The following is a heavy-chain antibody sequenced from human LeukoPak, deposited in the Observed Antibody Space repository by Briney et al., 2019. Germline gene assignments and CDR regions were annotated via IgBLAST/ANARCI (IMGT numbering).Heavy chain of an antibody. J-gene: IGHJ4*02. Sequence: GGSLRLSCAASGFTFSRHSMHWVRQAPGKGQEWVSFIADNSNQIDYADSVKGRFTISRDNAKKSFYLQMNSLRAEDTAVYYCARNDYGDYGFDYWGQGTLVTVSS. CDR1: GFTFSRHS. D-gene: IGHD4-17*01. V-gene: IGHV3-48*01. CDR3: ARNDYGDYGFDY. CDR2: IADNSNQI.